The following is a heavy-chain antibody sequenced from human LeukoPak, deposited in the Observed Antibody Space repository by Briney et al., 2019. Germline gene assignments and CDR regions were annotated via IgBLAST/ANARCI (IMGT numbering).Heavy chain of an antibody. Sequence: GGSLRLSCAGSGFTFSNYGVSWVRQAPGKGLEWVSGISGSGATIFYADSVTGRFTISRDNSKNSLYLQMNSLRAEDTAVYYCARSSGGSGLGFDYWGQGTLVTVSS. CDR1: GFTFSNYG. CDR3: ARSSGGSGLGFDY. D-gene: IGHD2-15*01. V-gene: IGHV3-23*01. CDR2: ISGSGATI. J-gene: IGHJ4*02.